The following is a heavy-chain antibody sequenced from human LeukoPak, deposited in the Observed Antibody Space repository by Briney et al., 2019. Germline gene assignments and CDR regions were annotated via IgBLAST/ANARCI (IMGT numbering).Heavy chain of an antibody. CDR1: GVSISSGDYY. CDR3: ARVVNLAFGDL. V-gene: IGHV4-30-4*01. Sequence: SETLSLTCTVSGVSISSGDYYWSWIRQPPGKGLEWIGYIYYSGSTYYNPSLKSRVTISVDTSKNQFSLKLSSVTAADTAVYYCARVVNLAFGDLWGQGTLVTVSS. CDR2: IYYSGST. J-gene: IGHJ5*02. D-gene: IGHD3-16*01.